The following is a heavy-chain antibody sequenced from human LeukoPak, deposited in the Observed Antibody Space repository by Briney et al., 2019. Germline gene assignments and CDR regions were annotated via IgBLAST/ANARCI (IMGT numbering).Heavy chain of an antibody. CDR3: ARAVGGYSYGYGSWFDP. V-gene: IGHV4-59*01. CDR2: IYFTGST. Sequence: SETLSLTCTVSGGSISSYYWSWIRQPPGKGLEWIGYIYFTGSTSYNPSLKSRVTISVDTSRNQFSLKLSSVTAADTAVYYCARAVGGYSYGYGSWFDPWGQGTLVTVSS. CDR1: GGSISSYY. D-gene: IGHD5-18*01. J-gene: IGHJ5*02.